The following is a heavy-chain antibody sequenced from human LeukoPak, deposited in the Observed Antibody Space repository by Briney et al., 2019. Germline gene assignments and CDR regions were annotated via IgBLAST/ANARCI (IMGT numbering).Heavy chain of an antibody. CDR3: ASDSCSSTSCRKKFDN. D-gene: IGHD2-2*01. V-gene: IGHV4-39*07. J-gene: IGHJ4*02. CDR2: IYFSGST. CDR1: GDSISSANYY. Sequence: SETLSLTCTVSGDSISSANYYWGWVRQPPGKGLEWIGSIYFSGSTYYNPSLKSRVTISVETSKVQFSLKLSSVTAADTAVYYCASDSCSSTSCRKKFDNWGQGTLVTVSS.